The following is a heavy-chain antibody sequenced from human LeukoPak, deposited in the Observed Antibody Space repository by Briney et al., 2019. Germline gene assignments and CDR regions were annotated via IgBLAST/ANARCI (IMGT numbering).Heavy chain of an antibody. CDR1: GGSISSSSYY. J-gene: IGHJ4*02. D-gene: IGHD2-21*01. CDR3: ARIHIIVVNYFDY. Sequence: SETLSPTCTVSGGSISSSSYYWGWIRQPPGKGLEWIGSIYYSGSTYYNPSLKSRVTISVDTSKNQFSLKLSSVTAADTAVYYCARIHIIVVNYFDYWGQGTLVTVSS. CDR2: IYYSGST. V-gene: IGHV4-39*07.